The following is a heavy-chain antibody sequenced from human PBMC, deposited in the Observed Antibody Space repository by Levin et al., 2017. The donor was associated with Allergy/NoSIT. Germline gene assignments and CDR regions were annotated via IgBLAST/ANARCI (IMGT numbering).Heavy chain of an antibody. Sequence: PSETLSLTCAVSGGSISSGGYSWSWIRQPPGKGLEWIGYIYHSGSTYYNPSLKSRVTISVDRSKNQFSLKLSSVTAADTAVYYCARGRGTTLVRGIIYAFDIWGQGTMVTVSS. D-gene: IGHD3-10*01. CDR2: IYHSGST. V-gene: IGHV4-30-2*01. CDR3: ARGRGTTLVRGIIYAFDI. CDR1: GGSISSGGYS. J-gene: IGHJ3*02.